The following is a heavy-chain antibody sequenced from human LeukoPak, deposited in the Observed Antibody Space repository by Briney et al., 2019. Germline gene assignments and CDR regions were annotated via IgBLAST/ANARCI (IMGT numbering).Heavy chain of an antibody. D-gene: IGHD1-26*01. V-gene: IGHV1-8*01. CDR1: GYTFNTYD. J-gene: IGHJ6*02. Sequence: GASVKVSCKASGYTFNTYDINWVRQAAGQGLEWMGWMNPNSGNTGYAQKFQGRVTMTRDTSTGTAYMELSSLRSEDTAVYYCASQRWELLRGTYYYSGMDVWAKGPRSPSP. CDR2: MNPNSGNT. CDR3: ASQRWELLRGTYYYSGMDV.